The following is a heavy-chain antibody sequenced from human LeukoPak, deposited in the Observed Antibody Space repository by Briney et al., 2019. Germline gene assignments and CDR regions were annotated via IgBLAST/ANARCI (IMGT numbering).Heavy chain of an antibody. CDR2: IYSGGST. J-gene: IGHJ4*02. CDR1: GFIFSSYP. CDR3: ARDGNWNDDY. Sequence: PGRSLRLSCAASGFIFSSYPMSWVRQAPGKGLEWVSVIYSGGSTYYADSVKGRFTISRDNSKNTLYLQMNSLRAEDTAVYYCARDGNWNDDYWGQGTLVTVSS. V-gene: IGHV3-66*01. D-gene: IGHD1-20*01.